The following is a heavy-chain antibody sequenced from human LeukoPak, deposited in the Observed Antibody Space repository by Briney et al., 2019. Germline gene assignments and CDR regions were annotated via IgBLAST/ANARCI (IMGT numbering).Heavy chain of an antibody. V-gene: IGHV3-23*01. CDR2: FSGSGGTT. CDR1: GFAFSSYN. CDR3: ANGNRCTSPNCLGYYYFYMDV. Sequence: GGSLGLSCAASGFAFSSYNMNWVRQAPGRGLEWVSGFSGSGGTTYYADSVKGRFTISRDNSKNTMYLQMNSLRAEDTAVYYCANGNRCTSPNCLGYYYFYMDVWGKGTTVTVSS. D-gene: IGHD2-8*01. J-gene: IGHJ6*03.